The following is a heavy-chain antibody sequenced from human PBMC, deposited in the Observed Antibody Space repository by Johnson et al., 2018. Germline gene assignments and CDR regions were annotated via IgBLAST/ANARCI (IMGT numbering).Heavy chain of an antibody. CDR2: IWNDGNKK. D-gene: IGHD1-26*01. CDR1: GFTFNDYG. Sequence: QVQLVQSGGGVVQPGTSLRLSCAASGFTFNDYGMHWVRQAPGKGLEWVALIWNDGNKKYYVDSVKGRFTISRDNSKNTLYLQMDSLRVEYTAVYFCTRAVYSGGCYGMDVWGQGTTVTVSS. J-gene: IGHJ6*02. V-gene: IGHV3-33*01. CDR3: TRAVYSGGCYGMDV.